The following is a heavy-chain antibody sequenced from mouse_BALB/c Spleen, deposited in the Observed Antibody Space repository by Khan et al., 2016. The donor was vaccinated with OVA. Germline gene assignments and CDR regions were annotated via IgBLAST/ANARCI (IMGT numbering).Heavy chain of an antibody. CDR1: GYSITSGYA. CDR3: ARGNYYGYYFEY. D-gene: IGHD1-1*01. CDR2: ISYSGVT. J-gene: IGHJ2*01. Sequence: EVELVESGPGLVKPSQSLSLTCTVTGYSITSGYAWNWIRQFPGNKLEWMGYISYSGVTSSTPSLKSRISITRDTSKNPFFLQLNSVTTEDTATYYCARGNYYGYYFEYWGQGTTLTVSS. V-gene: IGHV3-2*02.